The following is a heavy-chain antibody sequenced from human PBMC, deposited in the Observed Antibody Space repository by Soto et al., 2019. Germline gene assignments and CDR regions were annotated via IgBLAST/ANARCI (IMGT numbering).Heavy chain of an antibody. D-gene: IGHD2-21*01. CDR3: ARESGLNSYRHIDH. CDR1: GFTVSSNY. V-gene: IGHV3-66*01. CDR2: IYSGGNT. J-gene: IGHJ4*02. Sequence: PGGSLRLSCVASGFTVSSNYMSWVRQAPGKGLEWVSVIYSGGNTYYADSVKGRFTISRDNSKNTLYLQMNSLRAEDTAVYYCARESGLNSYRHIDHWGQGTLVTVSS.